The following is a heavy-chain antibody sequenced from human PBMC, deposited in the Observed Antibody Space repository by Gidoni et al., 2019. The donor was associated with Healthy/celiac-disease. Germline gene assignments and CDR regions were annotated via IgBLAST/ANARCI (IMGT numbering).Heavy chain of an antibody. V-gene: IGHV3-23*01. D-gene: IGHD3-3*01. CDR1: GFTFSSYA. Sequence: EVPLLESGGGLVQPGGSLRLSGSAAGFTFSSYAMSWVRQAPGKGLEWVSAISGSGGSTYYADSVKGRFTISRDNSKNTLYLQMNSLRAEDTAVYYCAKAYYDFWSYFDYWGQGTLVTVSS. J-gene: IGHJ4*02. CDR3: AKAYYDFWSYFDY. CDR2: ISGSGGST.